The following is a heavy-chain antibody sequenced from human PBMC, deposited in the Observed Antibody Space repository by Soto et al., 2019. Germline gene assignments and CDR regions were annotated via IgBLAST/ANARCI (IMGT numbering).Heavy chain of an antibody. V-gene: IGHV4-59*12. CDR3: ARATPRRTFDY. CDR1: GGSINYSY. J-gene: IGHJ4*02. CDR2: IYSRGST. Sequence: SETLSLTCSVSGGSINYSYWSWIRQSPGKGLEWIGYIYSRGSTNYTPSLKSRVTISVDKSKNQFSLKLSSVTAADTAVYYCARATPRRTFDYWGQGTLVTVSS.